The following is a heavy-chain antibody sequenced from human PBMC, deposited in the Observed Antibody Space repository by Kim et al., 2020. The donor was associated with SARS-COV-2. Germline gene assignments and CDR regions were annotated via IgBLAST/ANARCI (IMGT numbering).Heavy chain of an antibody. V-gene: IGHV3-30*07. Sequence: DSVKGRFTISRDNSKNALYLQMNSLRGEDTAVYYCARGTHRDEDYYGLDVWGQGTTVTVSS. J-gene: IGHJ6*02. CDR3: ARGTHRDEDYYGLDV.